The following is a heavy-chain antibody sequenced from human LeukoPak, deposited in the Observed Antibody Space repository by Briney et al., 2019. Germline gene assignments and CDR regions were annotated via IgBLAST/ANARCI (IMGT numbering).Heavy chain of an antibody. D-gene: IGHD6-6*01. CDR3: ARDPPAVAANTYG. CDR1: GVTVGNNY. J-gene: IGHJ4*02. CDR2: IYSGGST. Sequence: PGGSLRLSCAASGVTVGNNYMTWVRQAPGKGLEWVSLIYSGGSTHYADSMKGRFTISRDNSKNTLYLQMNSLRVDDTAVYYCARDPPAVAANTYGWGQGTLVTVSS. V-gene: IGHV3-66*01.